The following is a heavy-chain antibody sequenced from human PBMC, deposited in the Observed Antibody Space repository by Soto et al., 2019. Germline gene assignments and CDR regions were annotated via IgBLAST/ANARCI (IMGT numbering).Heavy chain of an antibody. CDR2: IKEDGREK. Sequence: EVQLVESGGGLVQPGGSLRVSCAASGFALSNAWMSWLRQAPGKGLEWVANIKEDGREKDYVDPVKGRYTITTDNAKKSLYLQMNTLRDEDASGYFCTRKRFGMDVWGQGTPVTVAS. CDR1: GFALSNAW. V-gene: IGHV3-7*03. J-gene: IGHJ6*02. CDR3: TRKRFGMDV.